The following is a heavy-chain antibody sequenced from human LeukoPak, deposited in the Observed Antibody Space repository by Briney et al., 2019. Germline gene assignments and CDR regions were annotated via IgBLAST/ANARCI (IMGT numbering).Heavy chain of an antibody. D-gene: IGHD3-10*01. CDR2: MNPNSGNT. CDR1: GYTFTSYD. J-gene: IGHJ6*02. V-gene: IGHV1-8*01. Sequence: ASVKVSCKASGYTFTSYDINWVRQATGQGLEWMGWMNPNSGNTGYAQKFQGRVTMTRNTSISTAYMELSSLRSEDTAVYYCAYGSGYYYYYGMDVWGQGTTVTVSS. CDR3: AYGSGYYYYYGMDV.